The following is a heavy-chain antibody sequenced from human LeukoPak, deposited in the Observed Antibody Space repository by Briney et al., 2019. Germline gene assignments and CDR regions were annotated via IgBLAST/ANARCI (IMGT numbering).Heavy chain of an antibody. Sequence: SETLSLTCTVSGSSTNNNFWTWIRQPPGKGLEWIGYIYSSGSANYNPSLKSRVIISGDTSKNQISLKLTSVTAADTAVYFCARHRDYYDTWGHGTLVTVSP. V-gene: IGHV4-59*08. CDR3: ARHRDYYDT. CDR2: IYSSGSA. CDR1: GSSTNNNF. J-gene: IGHJ4*01. D-gene: IGHD3-22*01.